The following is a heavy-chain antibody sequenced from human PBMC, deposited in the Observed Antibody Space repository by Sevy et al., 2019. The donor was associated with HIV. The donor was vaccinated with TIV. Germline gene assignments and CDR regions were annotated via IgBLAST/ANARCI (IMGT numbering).Heavy chain of an antibody. V-gene: IGHV1-18*01. CDR1: GYTFRNYG. J-gene: IGHJ4*02. CDR2: ISAYTGDT. Sequence: ASVKVSCRASGYTFRNYGISWVRQAPGQGLEWLGWISAYTGDTDFAQKVKARVTLTSDTSTNTAYLELRSLRSDDTAVYYCAIDKPQGVVVLPGSMWGGIDYWGQGTLVTVSS. D-gene: IGHD2-2*01. CDR3: AIDKPQGVVVLPGSMWGGIDY.